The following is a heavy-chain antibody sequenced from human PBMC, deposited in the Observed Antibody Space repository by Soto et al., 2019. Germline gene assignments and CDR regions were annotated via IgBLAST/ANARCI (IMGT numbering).Heavy chain of an antibody. CDR1: GGSISSGGYY. CDR2: IYYSGST. V-gene: IGHV4-31*03. J-gene: IGHJ5*02. CDR3: ARDSNLGWFDP. Sequence: LSLTCTVSGGSISSGGYYWSWIRQHPGKGLEWIGYIYYSGSTYYNPSLKSRVTISVDTSKNQFSLKLSSVTAADTAVYYCARDSNLGWFDPWGQGTLVTVSS.